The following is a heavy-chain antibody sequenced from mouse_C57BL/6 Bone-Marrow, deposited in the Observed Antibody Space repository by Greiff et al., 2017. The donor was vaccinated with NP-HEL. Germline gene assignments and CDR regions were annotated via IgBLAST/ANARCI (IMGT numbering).Heavy chain of an antibody. CDR1: GFTFSSYG. D-gene: IGHD1-1*01. CDR3: ARVVYGSSYVGYYFDY. CDR2: ISSGGSYT. Sequence: EVQVVESGGDLVKPGGSLTLSCAVSGFTFSSYGLSWVRQTPDKRLVWVATISSGGSYTYYPASVKGRFTISRENAKNSLCRKMSSLKSEDTAMYYCARVVYGSSYVGYYFDYWGQGTTLTVSA. J-gene: IGHJ2*01. V-gene: IGHV5-6*01.